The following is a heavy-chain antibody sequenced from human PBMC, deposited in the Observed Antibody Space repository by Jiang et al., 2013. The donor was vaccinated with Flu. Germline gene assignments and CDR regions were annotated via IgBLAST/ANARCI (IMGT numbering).Heavy chain of an antibody. Sequence: GAEVKNPGASVKVSCRASGYNFPAFALHWVRQAPGQSLEWMGWIKVGNGDTEYSQRFQDRVTITRDTSANTAYMILSSLRSEDTAVYYCARTTIFARYFGMDVWGQGTTVTVSS. CDR2: IKVGNGDT. D-gene: IGHD3-3*01. J-gene: IGHJ6*02. CDR3: ARTTIFARYFGMDV. CDR1: GYNFPAFA. V-gene: IGHV1-3*01.